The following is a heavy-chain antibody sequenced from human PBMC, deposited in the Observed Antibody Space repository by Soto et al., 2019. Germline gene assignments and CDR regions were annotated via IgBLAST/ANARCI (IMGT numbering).Heavy chain of an antibody. CDR1: GFTVSSNY. J-gene: IGHJ6*02. D-gene: IGHD2-2*01. CDR2: IYSGGST. Sequence: GGSLRLSCAASGFTVSSNYMSWVRQAPGKGLEWVSVIYSGGSTYYADSVKGRFTISRDNSKNTLYLQMNSLRAEDTAVYYCARGGGYCSSTSCYEYYYYGMDVWGQGTTVTVSS. V-gene: IGHV3-66*01. CDR3: ARGGGYCSSTSCYEYYYYGMDV.